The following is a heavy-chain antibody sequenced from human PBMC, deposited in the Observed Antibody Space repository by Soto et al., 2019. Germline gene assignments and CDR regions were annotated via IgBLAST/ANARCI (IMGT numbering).Heavy chain of an antibody. CDR3: AKDLYGDYYNWFDP. CDR2: ISGSGGST. Sequence: LRLSCAASGFTFSSYAMSWVRQAPGKGLEWVSAISGSGGSTYYADSVKGRFTISRDNSKNTLYLQMNSLRAEDTAVYYCAKDLYGDYYNWFDPWGQGTLVTVSS. J-gene: IGHJ5*02. V-gene: IGHV3-23*01. D-gene: IGHD4-17*01. CDR1: GFTFSSYA.